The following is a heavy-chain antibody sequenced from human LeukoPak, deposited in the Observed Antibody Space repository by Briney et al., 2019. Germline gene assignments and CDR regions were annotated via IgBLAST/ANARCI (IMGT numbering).Heavy chain of an antibody. D-gene: IGHD6-13*01. V-gene: IGHV3-30*04. J-gene: IGHJ4*02. CDR1: GFTFSSYA. CDR2: ISYDGSNK. Sequence: GGSLRLSCAASGFTFSSYAMHWVRQAPGKGLEWVAVISYDGSNKYYADSVKGRFTISRDNSKNTLYLQMNSLRAEDTAVYYCASDTQLVDYWGQGTLVTVSS. CDR3: ASDTQLVDY.